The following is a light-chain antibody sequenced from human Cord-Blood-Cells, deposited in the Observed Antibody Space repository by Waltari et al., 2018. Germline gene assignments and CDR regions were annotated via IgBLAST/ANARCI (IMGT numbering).Light chain of an antibody. CDR2: DVS. CDR3: CSYAGSYTWV. J-gene: IGLJ1*01. CDR1: SSDVGGYNY. V-gene: IGLV2-11*01. Sequence: QSALTQPRSVSGSPGQSVTISCTGTSSDVGGYNYVSWYQQHPGKAPKLVIYDVSKRPSGVPDRFSGSKSGNVASLTISGLQAEDEADYYCCSYAGSYTWVFGTGTKVTVL.